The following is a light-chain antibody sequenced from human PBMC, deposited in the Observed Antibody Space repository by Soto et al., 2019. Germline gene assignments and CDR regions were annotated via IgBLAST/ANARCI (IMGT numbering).Light chain of an antibody. Sequence: DIQMTQYPSSLSASGGDRVTMTCRPSQDIRNYVAWYQQKPGEVPKLMIYAASTLQSGGPARFSGGCFGTYFTITISSLRPEAVATYYCQRYHSARFTLGPGTQVHLK. V-gene: IGKV1-27*01. CDR3: QRYHSARFT. J-gene: IGKJ3*01. CDR1: QDIRNY. CDR2: AAS.